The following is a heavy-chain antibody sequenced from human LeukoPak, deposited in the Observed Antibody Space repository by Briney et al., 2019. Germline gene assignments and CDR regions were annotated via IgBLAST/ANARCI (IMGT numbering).Heavy chain of an antibody. V-gene: IGHV6-1*01. CDR1: GDSVSSNSAA. D-gene: IGHD3-22*01. CDR2: IYYRSKWYN. CDR3: ARASGDSSGYWSI. Sequence: SQTLSLTCAISGDSVSSNSAAWNWVRQSPSRGLEWLGRIYYRSKWYNDYAVSVKSRITINPDTSKNQFSLQLNSVPPEDTAVYYCARASGDSSGYWSIWGQGTLVTVSS. J-gene: IGHJ4*02.